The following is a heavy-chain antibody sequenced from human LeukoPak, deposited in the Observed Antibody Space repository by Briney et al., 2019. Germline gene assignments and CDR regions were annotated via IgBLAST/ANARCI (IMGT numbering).Heavy chain of an antibody. CDR3: ARDYASGSWYSDY. CDR2: ISGYNGNT. Sequence: ASVKVSCKASGYTFTKYDFSWVRQAPGQGLEWMGWISGYNGNTNYAQKLQGRVTMTMDTSTSTAYMELRSLRSDDTAVYYYARDYASGSWYSDYWGQGTLVTVSS. V-gene: IGHV1-18*01. CDR1: GYTFTKYD. D-gene: IGHD3-10*01. J-gene: IGHJ4*02.